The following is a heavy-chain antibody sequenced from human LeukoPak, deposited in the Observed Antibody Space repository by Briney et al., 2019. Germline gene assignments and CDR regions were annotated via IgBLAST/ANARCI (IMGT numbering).Heavy chain of an antibody. CDR2: INPNSGGT. CDR3: ARDQDFALPLDV. CDR1: GYTFTGYY. Sequence: ASVKVSCKASGYTFTGYYMHWVRQAPGQGLEWMGWINPNSGGTNYAQRFQGRVIMTRDTSISTAYMELSRLRSDDTAVYYCARDQDFALPLDVWGKGTTVTVSS. V-gene: IGHV1-2*02. J-gene: IGHJ6*04. D-gene: IGHD2-15*01.